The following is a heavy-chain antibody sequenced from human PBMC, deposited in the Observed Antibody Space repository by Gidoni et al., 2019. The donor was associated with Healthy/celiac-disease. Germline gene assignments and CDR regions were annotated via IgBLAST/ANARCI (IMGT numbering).Heavy chain of an antibody. V-gene: IGHV1-24*01. D-gene: IGHD3-10*01. CDR2: FDPEDGET. CDR1: GYTLTELS. Sequence: QVQLVQSGAEVKKPGASVKVSCQVSGYTLTELSMHWVRQAPGKGLEWMGGFDPEDGETIYAQKFQGRVTMTKDTSTDTAYMELSSLRSEYTAVYYCATIHPWGMVQGPYAFDIWGQGTMVTVSS. J-gene: IGHJ3*02. CDR3: ATIHPWGMVQGPYAFDI.